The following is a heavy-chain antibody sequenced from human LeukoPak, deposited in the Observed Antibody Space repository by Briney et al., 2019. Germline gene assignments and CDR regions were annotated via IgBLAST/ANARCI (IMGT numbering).Heavy chain of an antibody. J-gene: IGHJ6*03. CDR3: ARDWYYYYYMDV. CDR2: ISSSGGTI. V-gene: IGHV3-11*01. Sequence: GGSLRLSCSASGFTFSDYYMSWIRQAPGKGLEWVSYISSSGGTIYYADSVKGRFTISRDNAKNSLYLQMSSLRAEDTAVYYCARDWYYYYYMDVWGKGTTVTVSS. CDR1: GFTFSDYY.